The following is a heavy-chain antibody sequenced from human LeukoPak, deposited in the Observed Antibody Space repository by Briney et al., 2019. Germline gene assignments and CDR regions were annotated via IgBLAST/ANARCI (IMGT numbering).Heavy chain of an antibody. D-gene: IGHD3-22*01. CDR3: ATMSGESMIVLAVFDY. J-gene: IGHJ4*02. Sequence: PGGSLRLSCAASGFTFNDYAMHWVRQAPGKGLEWVSGISWNSGSIGYADSVKGRFTISRDNAKNSLYLQMNSLRAEDTAVYYCATMSGESMIVLAVFDYWGQGTLVTVSS. CDR2: ISWNSGSI. CDR1: GFTFNDYA. V-gene: IGHV3-9*01.